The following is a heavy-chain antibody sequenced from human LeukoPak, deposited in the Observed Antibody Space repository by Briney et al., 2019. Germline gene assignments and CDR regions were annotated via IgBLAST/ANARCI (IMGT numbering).Heavy chain of an antibody. CDR2: ISYIGST. V-gene: IGHV4-59*11. J-gene: IGHJ3*02. CDR3: ARDLVTVTKGFDI. Sequence: SATLSLTFAVSGDSFSSHYWTWIRQPPGKGLEWIGYISYIGSTNYNPSLKSRVTISIDTSKNQFSLKLSSVTAADTAVYYCARDLVTVTKGFDIWGQGTMVSVSS. D-gene: IGHD4-17*01. CDR1: GDSFSSHY.